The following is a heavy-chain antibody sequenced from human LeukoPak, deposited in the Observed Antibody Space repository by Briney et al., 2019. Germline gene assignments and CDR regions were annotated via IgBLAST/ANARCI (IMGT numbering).Heavy chain of an antibody. CDR1: GFTVSSNY. J-gene: IGHJ6*02. CDR3: ARDHVVRGLYGMDV. V-gene: IGHV3-66*01. D-gene: IGHD3-10*01. Sequence: GGSLRLSCAAPGFTVSSNYMSWVRQAPGKGLEWVSVIYSGGSTYYADSVKGRFTISRDNSKNTLYLQMNSLRAEDTAVYYCARDHVVRGLYGMDVWGQGTTVTVSS. CDR2: IYSGGST.